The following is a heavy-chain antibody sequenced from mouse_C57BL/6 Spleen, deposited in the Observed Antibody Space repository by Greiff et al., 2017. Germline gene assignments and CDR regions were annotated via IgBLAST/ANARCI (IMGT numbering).Heavy chain of an antibody. Sequence: QVQLQQSGAELARPGASVKMSCKASGYTFTSYTMHWVKQRPGQGLEWIGYINPSSGYTKYNQKFKDKATLTADKSSSTAYMQLSSLTSEDSAVYYCARGGITTVVATDYFDYWGQGTTLTVSS. CDR1: GYTFTSYT. CDR2: INPSSGYT. V-gene: IGHV1-4*01. CDR3: ARGGITTVVATDYFDY. J-gene: IGHJ2*01. D-gene: IGHD1-1*01.